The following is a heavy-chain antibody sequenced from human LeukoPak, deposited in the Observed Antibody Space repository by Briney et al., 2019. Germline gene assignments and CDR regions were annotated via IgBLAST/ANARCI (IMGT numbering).Heavy chain of an antibody. CDR2: IKQDESEK. J-gene: IGHJ4*02. D-gene: IGHD1-26*01. CDR3: VKVVNGASPGD. CDR1: GFIFSTYW. V-gene: IGHV3-7*01. Sequence: PGGSLRLSCVASGFIFSTYWMGWVHQAPGKGLEWVTYIKQDESEKYYVDSVKGRFTTSRDNAKNSVYLQMNSLRVEDTAMYYCVKVVNGASPGDWGQGTLVTVSS.